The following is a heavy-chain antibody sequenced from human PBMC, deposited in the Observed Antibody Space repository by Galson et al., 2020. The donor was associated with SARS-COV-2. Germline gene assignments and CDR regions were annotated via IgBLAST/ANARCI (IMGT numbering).Heavy chain of an antibody. CDR3: ARVIGVSGSYYVDY. V-gene: IGHV3-33*01. CDR2: IWYDGSNK. CDR1: KFTFKNYG. J-gene: IGHJ4*02. D-gene: IGHD3-10*01. Sequence: GGSLRLSCAASKFTFKNYGMHWVRQAPGKGLEWLAIIWYDGSNKYYADSVKGRFTISRDNSKSTLSLQMNSLRAEDTAVYFCARVIGVSGSYYVDYWGQGTLVTVSS.